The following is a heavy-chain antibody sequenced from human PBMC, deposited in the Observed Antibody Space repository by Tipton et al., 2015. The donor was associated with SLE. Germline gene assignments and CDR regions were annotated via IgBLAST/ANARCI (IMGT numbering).Heavy chain of an antibody. J-gene: IGHJ3*02. Sequence: TLSLTCTVSGGSISSYYWSWIRQPAGKGLEWIGRIYHSGSTYYNPSLKSRVTISVDTSKNQFSLKLSSVTAADTAVYYCARHISQDRIAARLADAFDIWGQGTMVTVSS. D-gene: IGHD6-6*01. CDR1: GGSISSYY. CDR2: IYHSGST. CDR3: ARHISQDRIAARLADAFDI. V-gene: IGHV4-59*08.